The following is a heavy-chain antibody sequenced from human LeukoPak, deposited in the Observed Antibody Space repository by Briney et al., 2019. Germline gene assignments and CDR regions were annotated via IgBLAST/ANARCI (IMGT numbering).Heavy chain of an antibody. CDR1: GFTVSSNY. J-gene: IGHJ3*02. D-gene: IGHD3-22*01. Sequence: PGGSLRLSCAASGFTVSSNYMSWVRQAPGKGLEWVSVIYSGGSTYYADSVKGRFTISRDNSKNTLYLQMNSLRAEDTAVYYCARASKETYYYDSSGYVARNDAFDIWGQGTMVTVSS. V-gene: IGHV3-53*01. CDR3: ARASKETYYYDSSGYVARNDAFDI. CDR2: IYSGGST.